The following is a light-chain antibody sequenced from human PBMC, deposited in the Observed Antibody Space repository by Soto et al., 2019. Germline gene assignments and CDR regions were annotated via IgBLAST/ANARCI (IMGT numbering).Light chain of an antibody. J-gene: IGKJ5*01. CDR1: QSVSSN. Sequence: ENVISQSPAALSLSTGERATLSCRASQSVSSNLAWYQQKPGQAPRLLIYGASSRATGIPVRFSGSGSGTEFTLTISSLQSEDFAVYYCQQYNNWPLTFGQGTRLAIK. CDR3: QQYNNWPLT. V-gene: IGKV3-15*01. CDR2: GAS.